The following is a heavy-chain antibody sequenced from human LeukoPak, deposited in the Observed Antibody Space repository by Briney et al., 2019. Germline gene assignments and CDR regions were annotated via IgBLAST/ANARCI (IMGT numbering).Heavy chain of an antibody. J-gene: IGHJ4*02. Sequence: SETLSLTCTVSGGSISSYYWSWIRQPPGKGLEWIGYIYYSGSTNYNPSLKSRVTISVDTSKNQFPLKLSSVTAADTAVYYCARVGVNCRGGSCYMYYFDYWGQGTLVTVSS. CDR3: ARVGVNCRGGSCYMYYFDY. D-gene: IGHD2-15*01. CDR1: GGSISSYY. CDR2: IYYSGST. V-gene: IGHV4-59*01.